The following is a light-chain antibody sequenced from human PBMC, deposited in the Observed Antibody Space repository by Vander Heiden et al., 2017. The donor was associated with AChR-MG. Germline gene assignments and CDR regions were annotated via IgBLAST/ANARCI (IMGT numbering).Light chain of an antibody. CDR2: DVS. CDR3: CSYERV. V-gene: IGLV2-11*01. CDR1: SSDVGGYNY. J-gene: IGLJ1*01. Sequence: QSALTQRRSVSVSPGQSVTISCTGPSSDVGGYNYVSWYQQHPGKASKLMIYDVSKRPSGVPDRFSGSKSGNTASLTISGLQAEDEADYYCCSYERVFGTGTKVTVL.